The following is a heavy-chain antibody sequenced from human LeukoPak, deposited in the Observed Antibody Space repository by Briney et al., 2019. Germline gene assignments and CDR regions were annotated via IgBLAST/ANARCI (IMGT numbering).Heavy chain of an antibody. Sequence: PSETLSLTCAVYGGSFSGYYWSWIRQPPGKGLEWIGEINHSGSTNYNPSLKSRVTISVDTSKNQFSLKLSSVTAADTAVYYCARGGIQLAYNWFDPWGQGTLVTVSS. CDR3: ARGGIQLAYNWFDP. V-gene: IGHV4-34*01. J-gene: IGHJ5*02. D-gene: IGHD5-18*01. CDR1: GGSFSGYY. CDR2: INHSGST.